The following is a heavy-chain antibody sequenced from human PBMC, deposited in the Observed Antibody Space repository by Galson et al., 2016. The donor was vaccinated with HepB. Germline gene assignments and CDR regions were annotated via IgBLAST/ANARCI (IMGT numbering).Heavy chain of an antibody. V-gene: IGHV3-23*01. Sequence: SLRLSCAASGFTFNNYAMSWVRQAPGKGLECVSVVSGSSSTTSYADSVKGRFTISKDNSRNTLYLQMNSLRAEDSAVYYCAKVGPSCSSTRCSDYYFDYWGQGTLVTVSS. CDR3: AKVGPSCSSTRCSDYYFDY. J-gene: IGHJ4*01. CDR1: GFTFNNYA. CDR2: VSGSSSTT. D-gene: IGHD2-2*01.